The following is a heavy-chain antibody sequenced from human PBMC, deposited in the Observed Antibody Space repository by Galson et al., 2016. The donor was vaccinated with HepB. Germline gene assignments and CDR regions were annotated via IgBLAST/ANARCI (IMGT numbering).Heavy chain of an antibody. Sequence: SLRLSCAASGFTFRTSDMHWVRRVPGKGLEWVSAISTAGNTYYPDSVKGRFTISRENDKNSLYLQMNSLRAGDTGVYYCVRDGRDRRAMDGWGNGTTVIVSS. D-gene: IGHD1-1*01. CDR2: ISTAGNT. V-gene: IGHV3-13*01. CDR3: VRDGRDRRAMDG. J-gene: IGHJ6*04. CDR1: GFTFRTSD.